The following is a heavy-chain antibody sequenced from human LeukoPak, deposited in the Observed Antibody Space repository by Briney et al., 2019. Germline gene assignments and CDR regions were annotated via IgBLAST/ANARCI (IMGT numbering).Heavy chain of an antibody. CDR3: AREVVYYGSGRLNSYWYFDL. CDR2: INPNSGGT. Sequence: GASVKVSCKASGYTFTSYGISWVRQAPGQGLEWMGWINPNSGGTNYAQKFQGRVTMTRDTSISTAYMELSRLKSDDTAVYYCAREVVYYGSGRLNSYWYFDLWGRGTLVTVSS. CDR1: GYTFTSYG. J-gene: IGHJ2*01. V-gene: IGHV1-2*02. D-gene: IGHD3-10*01.